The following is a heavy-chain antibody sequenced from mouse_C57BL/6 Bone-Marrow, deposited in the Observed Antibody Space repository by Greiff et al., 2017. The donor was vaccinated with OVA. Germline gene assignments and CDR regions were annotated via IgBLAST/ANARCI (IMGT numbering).Heavy chain of an antibody. CDR1: GYAFSSSW. Sequence: VQLQQSGPELVKPGASVKISCKASGYAFSSSWMNWVKQRPGQGLEWIGRIYPGDGDTNYNGKFKGKATLTADKSSSTAYMQLSSLTSEDSAVYFCARWGIIYYGNYGAYWGQGTLVTVSA. CDR3: ARWGIIYYGNYGAY. CDR2: IYPGDGDT. J-gene: IGHJ3*01. V-gene: IGHV1-82*01. D-gene: IGHD2-1*01.